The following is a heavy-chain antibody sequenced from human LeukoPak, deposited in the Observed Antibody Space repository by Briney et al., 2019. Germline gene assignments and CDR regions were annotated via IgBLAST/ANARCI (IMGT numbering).Heavy chain of an antibody. J-gene: IGHJ4*02. CDR3: ARVCDFCPFDY. V-gene: IGHV1-2*02. CDR1: GYTFTGYY. D-gene: IGHD3-3*01. CDR2: INPNSGGT. Sequence: ASVKVSRKASGYTFTGYYMHWVRQAPGQGLEWMGWINPNSGGTNYAQKFQGRVTMTRDTSISTAYMELSRLRSDDTAVYYCARVCDFCPFDYWGQETLVTVSS.